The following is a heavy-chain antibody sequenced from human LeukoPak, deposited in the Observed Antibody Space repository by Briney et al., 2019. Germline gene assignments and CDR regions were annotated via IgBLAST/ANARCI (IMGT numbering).Heavy chain of an antibody. J-gene: IGHJ4*02. V-gene: IGHV3-33*01. D-gene: IGHD6-6*01. CDR1: GFTFSSYG. CDR2: IWYDGSNK. CDR3: ARDSTSIAARPGDY. Sequence: PGRSLRLSCAASGFTFSSYGMHWVRQASGKGLEWVAVIWYDGSNKYYADSVKGRFTISRDNSKNTLYLQMNSLRAEDTAVYYCARDSTSIAARPGDYWGQGTLVTVSS.